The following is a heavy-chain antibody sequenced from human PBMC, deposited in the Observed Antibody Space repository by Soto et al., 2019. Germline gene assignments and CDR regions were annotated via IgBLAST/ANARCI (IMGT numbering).Heavy chain of an antibody. D-gene: IGHD6-6*01. CDR1: GFTFSSYW. CDR3: ARDLYSSSSTSFDY. J-gene: IGHJ4*02. V-gene: IGHV3-7*01. Sequence: EVQLVESGGGLVQPGGSLRLSCAASGFTFSSYWMSWVRQAPGKGLEWVANIKQDGSEKYYVDSVKGRFTISRDNAKNSLYLQMNSLRAEDTAVYYCARDLYSSSSTSFDYWGQLTLVTVSS. CDR2: IKQDGSEK.